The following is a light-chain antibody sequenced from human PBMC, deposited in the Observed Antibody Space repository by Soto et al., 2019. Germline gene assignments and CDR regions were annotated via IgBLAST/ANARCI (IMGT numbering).Light chain of an antibody. Sequence: EIVMTQSPDTLSVSPGERATLSCRASQSVSSNLAWYQQKPGQAPRLLIYGASTRATGIPARFSGSGSGTESTITISSLQSEDFAVFHCQQYNNWPYTFGQGTKLEIK. CDR1: QSVSSN. CDR2: GAS. CDR3: QQYNNWPYT. V-gene: IGKV3-15*01. J-gene: IGKJ2*01.